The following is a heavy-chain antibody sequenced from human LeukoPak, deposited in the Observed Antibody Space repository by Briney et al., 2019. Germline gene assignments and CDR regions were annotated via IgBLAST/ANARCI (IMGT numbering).Heavy chain of an antibody. J-gene: IGHJ6*02. Sequence: GGSLRLSCVASGVTSRNSWMHWVRQAPGKGLVWVSRITIDGSSTAYADSVKGRFTISRDSAKNTLYLQMNSLRAEDTAVYYCTRDRFYAMDAWGQGTTVTVSS. CDR1: GVTSRNSW. V-gene: IGHV3-74*03. CDR2: ITIDGSST. CDR3: TRDRFYAMDA.